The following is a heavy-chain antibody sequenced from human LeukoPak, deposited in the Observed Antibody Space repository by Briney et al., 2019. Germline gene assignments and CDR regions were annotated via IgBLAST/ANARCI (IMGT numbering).Heavy chain of an antibody. J-gene: IGHJ4*02. CDR2: IKQDGSEK. V-gene: IGHV3-7*01. CDR3: ARAGSGWYNPEPYFDY. CDR1: GFTFSSYW. D-gene: IGHD6-19*01. Sequence: GGSLRLSCAASGFTFSSYWMSWVRQAPGKGLEWVANIKQDGSEKYYVDSVKGRFTISRDNAKNSLYLQMNSLRAEDTAVYYCARAGSGWYNPEPYFDYWGQGTLVTVSS.